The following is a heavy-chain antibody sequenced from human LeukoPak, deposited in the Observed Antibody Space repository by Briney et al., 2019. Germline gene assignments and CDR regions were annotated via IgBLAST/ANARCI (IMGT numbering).Heavy chain of an antibody. CDR2: INHSGST. V-gene: IGHV4-34*01. CDR1: GGSISSYY. CDR3: ARGRSSGTPPYYFDY. Sequence: SETLSLTCTVSGGSISSYYWSWIRQPPGKGLEWIGEINHSGSTNYNPSLKSRVTISVDTSKNQFSLKLSSVTAADTAVYYCARGRSSGTPPYYFDYWGQGTLVTVSS. D-gene: IGHD6-13*01. J-gene: IGHJ4*02.